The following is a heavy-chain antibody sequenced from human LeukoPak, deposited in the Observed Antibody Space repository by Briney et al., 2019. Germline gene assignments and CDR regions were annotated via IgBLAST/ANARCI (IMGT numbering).Heavy chain of an antibody. CDR2: IIPILGIA. V-gene: IGHV1-69*04. CDR1: GGTFSSYA. J-gene: IGHJ4*02. D-gene: IGHD3-16*02. CDR3: ASEVAAYDYVWGSYRLPHFDY. Sequence: SVKVSCKASGGTFSSYAISWVRQAPGQGLEWMGRIIPILGIANYAQKFQGRVTITADKSTSTAYMELSSLRSEDTAVYYCASEVAAYDYVWGSYRLPHFDYWGQGTLVTVSS.